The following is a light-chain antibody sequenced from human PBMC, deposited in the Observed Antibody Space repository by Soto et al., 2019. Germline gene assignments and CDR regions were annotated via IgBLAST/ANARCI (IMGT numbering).Light chain of an antibody. Sequence: DIQMTQSPSSLSASKGDRVTITCRASQGIASYLAWYQQKPGQPPKLLIYGASTLQSGVPSRFSGGGSATHSTLSISGLQPEDVATYYCQKYNCAPLTFGGGTTGEI. CDR2: GAS. J-gene: IGKJ4*01. V-gene: IGKV1-27*01. CDR1: QGIASY. CDR3: QKYNCAPLT.